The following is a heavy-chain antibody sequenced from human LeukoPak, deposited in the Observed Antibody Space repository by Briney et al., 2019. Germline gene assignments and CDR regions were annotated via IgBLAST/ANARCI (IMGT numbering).Heavy chain of an antibody. CDR2: IRYDGSNK. CDR3: AKLVGAYCGGDCYV. CDR1: GFTFTSYG. V-gene: IGHV3-30*02. D-gene: IGHD2-21*01. Sequence: GGSLRLSCAPSGFTFTSYGMHWVRQAPGKGLEWVAFIRYDGSNKYYADSVKGRFTISRDNSKNTLYLQMNSLRAEDTAVYYCAKLVGAYCGGDCYVWGQGTLVTVSS. J-gene: IGHJ4*02.